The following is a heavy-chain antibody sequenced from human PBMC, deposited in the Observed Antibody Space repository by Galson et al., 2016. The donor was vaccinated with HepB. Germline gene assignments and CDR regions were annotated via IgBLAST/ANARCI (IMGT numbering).Heavy chain of an antibody. J-gene: IGHJ4*02. CDR1: GDSVSSNSAV. Sequence: CAISGDSVSSNSAVWNWIRQSPLRGLEWLGRTFYKSKWYNDYAVSAKSRITVNADTSKNQFSLHLNSVTPDDTAVYYCTRGFEYSSGWYYFDHWGQGTLVTVSS. CDR3: TRGFEYSSGWYYFDH. V-gene: IGHV6-1*01. D-gene: IGHD6-19*01. CDR2: TFYKSKWYN.